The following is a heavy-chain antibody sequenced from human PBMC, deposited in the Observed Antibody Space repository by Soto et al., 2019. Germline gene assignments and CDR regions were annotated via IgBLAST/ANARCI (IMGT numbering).Heavy chain of an antibody. CDR3: ARAYIAVAGDNWFDP. J-gene: IGHJ5*02. V-gene: IGHV1-2*04. D-gene: IGHD6-19*01. CDR1: GYTFTGYY. CDR2: INPNSGGT. Sequence: QVQLVQSGAEVKKPGASVKVSCKASGYTFTGYYMHWVRQAPGQGLEWMGWINPNSGGTNYAQKFQGWVTMTRDTSISTAYMELSRLRSDETAVYYCARAYIAVAGDNWFDPWGQGTLVTVSS.